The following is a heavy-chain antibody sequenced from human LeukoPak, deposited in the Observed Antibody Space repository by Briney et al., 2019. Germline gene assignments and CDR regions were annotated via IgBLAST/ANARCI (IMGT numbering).Heavy chain of an antibody. J-gene: IGHJ5*02. Sequence: SETLSLTCAVYGGSFSGYYWSWIRQPPGKGLEWIGEINHSGSTNYNPSLKSRVTISVDTSKNQFSLKLSSVTAADTAVYDCARGYRYYGSGSYSNWFDPWGQGTLVTVSS. CDR2: INHSGST. D-gene: IGHD3-10*01. V-gene: IGHV4-34*01. CDR1: GGSFSGYY. CDR3: ARGYRYYGSGSYSNWFDP.